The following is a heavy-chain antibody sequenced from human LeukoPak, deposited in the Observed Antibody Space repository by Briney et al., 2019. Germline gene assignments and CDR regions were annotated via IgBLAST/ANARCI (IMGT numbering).Heavy chain of an antibody. CDR2: ISTSSTYI. CDR3: ARDYNSSGYYYPVYEY. CDR1: GYTFSGYD. V-gene: IGHV3-21*01. Sequence: GGSLKLSCAASGYTFSGYDMNWVRQAPGKGLEWVSCISTSSTYIFCADSVKGRFTISRDSAKNALYLQMNSLRAEDTALYYCARDYNSSGYYYPVYEYWGQGTLVTVSS. J-gene: IGHJ4*02. D-gene: IGHD3-22*01.